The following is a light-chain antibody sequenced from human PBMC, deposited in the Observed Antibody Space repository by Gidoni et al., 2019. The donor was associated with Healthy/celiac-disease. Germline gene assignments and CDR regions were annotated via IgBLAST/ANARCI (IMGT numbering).Light chain of an antibody. Sequence: EIVLPQSPGTLSLSPGERATLSCSASQSVSSSYLAWYQQKPGQAPRLLIYCASSRATGIPDRFSGSGSGTDVTLTISRLEPEDFAVYYCQQYGSSMYTFGQGTKLEIK. J-gene: IGKJ2*01. V-gene: IGKV3-20*01. CDR1: QSVSSSY. CDR3: QQYGSSMYT. CDR2: CAS.